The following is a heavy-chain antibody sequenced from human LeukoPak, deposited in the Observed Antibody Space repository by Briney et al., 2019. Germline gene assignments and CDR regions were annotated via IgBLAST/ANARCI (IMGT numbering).Heavy chain of an antibody. CDR3: ARLDYYDSSGTFDY. J-gene: IGHJ4*02. Sequence: SETLSLTCTVSGASISSSSYYWGWIRQPPGKGLEWLGSIYYSGSTYYNPSLKSRVTISVDTSKNQFSLKLSSVTAADTAVYYCARLDYYDSSGTFDYWGQGTLVTVSS. CDR1: GASISSSSYY. CDR2: IYYSGST. D-gene: IGHD3-22*01. V-gene: IGHV4-39*01.